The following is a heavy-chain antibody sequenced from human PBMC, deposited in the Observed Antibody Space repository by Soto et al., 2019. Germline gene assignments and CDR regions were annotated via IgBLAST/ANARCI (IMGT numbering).Heavy chain of an antibody. D-gene: IGHD3-22*01. CDR2: ILYDGSYK. CDR3: AKDAYYYDSGGDFEGGYFDY. CDR1: GFTFKNYG. J-gene: IGHJ4*02. Sequence: QVQLVESGGGVVQPGRSLRLSCAVSGFTFKNYGMHWVRQAPGKGLEWVAVILYDGSYKYYADSVQGRFTISRDNSKNTLYLQMNSQRADDTAVHYCAKDAYYYDSGGDFEGGYFDYWGQGTLVTVSS. V-gene: IGHV3-30*18.